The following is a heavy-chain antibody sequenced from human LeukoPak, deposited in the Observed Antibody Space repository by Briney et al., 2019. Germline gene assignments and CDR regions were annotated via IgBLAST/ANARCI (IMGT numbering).Heavy chain of an antibody. J-gene: IGHJ5*02. CDR3: ARGQRGYSYDR. V-gene: IGHV3-53*01. D-gene: IGHD5-18*01. CDR2: IYSGGST. Sequence: GGSQRLSCAASGFTVSSNYMSWVRQAPGKGLEWVSVIYSGGSTYYADSVKGRFTISRDNSKNTLYLQMNSLRAEDTAVYYCARGQRGYSYDRWGQGTLVTVSS. CDR1: GFTVSSNY.